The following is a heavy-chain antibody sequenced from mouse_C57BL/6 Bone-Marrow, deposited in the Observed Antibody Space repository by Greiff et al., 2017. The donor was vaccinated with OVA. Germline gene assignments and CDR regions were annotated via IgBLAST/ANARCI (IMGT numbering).Heavy chain of an antibody. D-gene: IGHD2-12*01. J-gene: IGHJ4*01. V-gene: IGHV5-4*01. CDR1: GFTFSSSA. CDR2: ISDGGSYP. Sequence: EVQGVESGGGLVKPGGSLKLSCAASGFTFSSSAMSWVRQTPEKRLEWVATISDGGSYPSSPDNVKGRFTISRDNAKNNRYLQRSHLKAEYTAIYYCARNYSNDAMDYWGRGTSVTVSS. CDR3: ARNYSNDAMDY.